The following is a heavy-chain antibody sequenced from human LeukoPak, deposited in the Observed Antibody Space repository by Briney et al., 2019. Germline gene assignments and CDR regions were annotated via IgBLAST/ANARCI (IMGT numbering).Heavy chain of an antibody. V-gene: IGHV4-34*01. CDR2: INHSGST. CDR1: GGSFSGYY. Sequence: SETLSLTCAVSGGSFSGYYRSWIRQPPGKGLEWIGEINHSGSTKYNPSPKSRLIITVNTSKNHFLLLLMTVPAADTTVDYCAGGVSGAWYWGKGTLVTVSS. J-gene: IGHJ4*02. CDR3: AGGVSGAWY.